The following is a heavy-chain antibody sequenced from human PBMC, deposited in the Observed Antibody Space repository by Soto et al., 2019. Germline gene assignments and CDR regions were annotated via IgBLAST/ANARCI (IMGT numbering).Heavy chain of an antibody. V-gene: IGHV3-23*01. D-gene: IGHD3-3*01. CDR3: AKAGILKSWIFVRRGDYYMDV. CDR2: ISGSGGST. Sequence: PGGSLRLSCAASGFTFSSYAMSWVRQAPGKGLEWVSAISGSGGSTYYADSVKGRFTISRDNSKNTLYLQMNSLRAEDTAVYYCAKAGILKSWIFVRRGDYYMDVWGKGTTVTVSS. J-gene: IGHJ6*03. CDR1: GFTFSSYA.